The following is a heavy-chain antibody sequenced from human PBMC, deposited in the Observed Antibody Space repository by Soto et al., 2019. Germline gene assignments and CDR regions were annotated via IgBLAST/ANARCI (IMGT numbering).Heavy chain of an antibody. D-gene: IGHD7-27*01. J-gene: IGHJ6*02. V-gene: IGHV1-18*01. CDR1: GYTFSSYG. CDR3: ARDGLGPPHYGIDV. CDR2: ISGYNGDT. Sequence: QVDLVQSGAEVKKPGASVKVSCKASGYTFSSYGITWVRQAPGKGLEWMGWISGYNGDTSYAQNLQGRLTKTTHTSTNTVYMEMRSLRSDCTAVYYCARDGLGPPHYGIDVWGQGTTVTVSS.